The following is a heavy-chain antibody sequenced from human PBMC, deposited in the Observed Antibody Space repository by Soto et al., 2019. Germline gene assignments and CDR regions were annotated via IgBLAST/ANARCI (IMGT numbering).Heavy chain of an antibody. D-gene: IGHD2-21*02. V-gene: IGHV3-23*01. CDR2: ISGSGSSP. Sequence: EVQLLESGGGLVQPGGSLRLSCAASGFTFSNYAMNWVRQAPGKGLEWVSTISGSGSSPYYADSVKGRFTISRDNSKNTLYLQIDSLRAGDPAIYYCAKEGTSDLYYFDYWGQGTLVAVSS. CDR1: GFTFSNYA. J-gene: IGHJ4*02. CDR3: AKEGTSDLYYFDY.